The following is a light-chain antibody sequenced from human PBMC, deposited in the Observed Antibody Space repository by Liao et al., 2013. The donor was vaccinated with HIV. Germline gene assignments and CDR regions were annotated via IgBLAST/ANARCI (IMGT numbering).Light chain of an antibody. V-gene: IGLV3-1*01. CDR3: QVWDSSSDHPGVV. Sequence: SYELTQPPSVSVSPGQTASITCSGDKLGDKYACWYQQKPGQAPTLVMSYDSDRPSGIPERFSGSNSGNTATLTISRVEAGDEADYYCQVWDSSSDHPGVVFGGGTSLTVL. CDR1: KLGDKY. J-gene: IGLJ2*01. CDR2: YDS.